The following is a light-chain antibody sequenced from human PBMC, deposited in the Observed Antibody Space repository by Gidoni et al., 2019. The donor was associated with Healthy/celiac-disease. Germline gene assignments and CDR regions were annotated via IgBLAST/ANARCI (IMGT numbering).Light chain of an antibody. CDR3: MQAYNGS. J-gene: IGKJ2*04. V-gene: IGKV2-28*01. CDR2: LGS. CDR1: QSLLHSNGYNY. Sequence: DIVMTQSPLSLPVTPGEPASISCRSSQSLLHSNGYNYLDWYLQKPGQSPQLLIYLGSNRASGVPDRFSGSGSGTDFTLKISRVEAEDVGVYYCMQAYNGSFGQGTNTGDQT.